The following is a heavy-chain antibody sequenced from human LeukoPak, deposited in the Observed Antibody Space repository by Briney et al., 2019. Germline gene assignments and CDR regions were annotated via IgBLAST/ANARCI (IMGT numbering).Heavy chain of an antibody. Sequence: GGSLRLSCAASGFTFSSYAMSWVRQAPGKGLEWVSAISGSGGSTYYADSVKGRFTISRDNSKNTLYLQMSSLRAEDTAIYYCAKDISTRWYSSTPLPGDCWGQGTLVTVSS. CDR1: GFTFSSYA. CDR2: ISGSGGST. CDR3: AKDISTRWYSSTPLPGDC. V-gene: IGHV3-23*01. J-gene: IGHJ4*02. D-gene: IGHD6-13*01.